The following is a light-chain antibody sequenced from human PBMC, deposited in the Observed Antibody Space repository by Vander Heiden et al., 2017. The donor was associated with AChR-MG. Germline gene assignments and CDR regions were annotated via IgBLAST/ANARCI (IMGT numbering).Light chain of an antibody. J-gene: IGLJ2*01. CDR3: QSYDSSLSVV. Sequence: QSVLTQPPSVSGAPGQRVTIACTGSSSNIGEVYDEHWYQQLPGTAPKLLIYGNSNRPSGVPDRFAGSKSGTSASLAITGLQAEDEADYYCQSYDSSLSVVFGGGTKLTVL. CDR2: GNS. CDR1: SSNIGEVYD. V-gene: IGLV1-40*01.